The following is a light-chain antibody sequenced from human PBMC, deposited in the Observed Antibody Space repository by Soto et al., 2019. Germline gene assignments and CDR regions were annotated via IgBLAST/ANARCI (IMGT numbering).Light chain of an antibody. J-gene: IGKJ4*01. Sequence: IVMTQSPATLSVSPGERATLSCRASQNIYSNVAWYQQKPGQAPRLLIYGASSRATGIPDRFSGSVYGTALRRAISPMQAEDFAVHYCPPYASSPLTVGRGTTVDI. CDR1: QNIYSN. CDR2: GAS. V-gene: IGKV3D-15*01. CDR3: PPYASSPLT.